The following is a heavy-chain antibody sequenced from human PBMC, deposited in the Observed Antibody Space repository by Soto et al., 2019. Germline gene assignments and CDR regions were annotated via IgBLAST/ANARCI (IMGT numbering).Heavy chain of an antibody. CDR1: GYTFTSYA. CDR3: ASDLNSGAYDY. CDR2: ISAYNGNT. J-gene: IGHJ4*02. D-gene: IGHD3-10*01. V-gene: IGHV1-18*01. Sequence: QVQLVQSGAEVKKPGASVKVSCKASGYTFTSYAISWVRQAPGQGLKWMGWISAYNGNTNYAQKLQGRVTMTTDTSTSTDYMELRSLRSDGRGVYYCASDLNSGAYDYWGQGKQVTVSS.